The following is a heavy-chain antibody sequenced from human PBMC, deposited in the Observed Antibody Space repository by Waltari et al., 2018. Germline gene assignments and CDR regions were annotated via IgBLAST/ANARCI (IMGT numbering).Heavy chain of an antibody. CDR1: GGSISSYY. CDR3: ARGYQLAGYYMDV. D-gene: IGHD2-2*01. Sequence: QVQLQESGPGLVKPSETLSLTCTVSGGSISSYYWSWIRQPPGKGLEWIGYIYYSRSTNYNPSLKSRVTISVDTSKNQFSLKLSSVTAADTAVYYCARGYQLAGYYMDVWGKGTTVTISS. V-gene: IGHV4-59*01. J-gene: IGHJ6*03. CDR2: IYYSRST.